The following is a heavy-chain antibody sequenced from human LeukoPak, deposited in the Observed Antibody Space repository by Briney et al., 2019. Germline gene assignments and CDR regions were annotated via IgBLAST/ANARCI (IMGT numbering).Heavy chain of an antibody. D-gene: IGHD3-22*01. CDR2: ISSDSGTI. V-gene: IGHV3-48*01. CDR3: AREEENYYDSSGYIDY. Sequence: AGGSLRLSCAASGFIFSSYAMNWVRQAPGKGLEWISYISSDSGTIYYADSMKGRFTISRDNARNSLYLQMNSLRAEDTAVYYCAREEENYYDSSGYIDYWGQGTLVTVSS. CDR1: GFIFSSYA. J-gene: IGHJ4*02.